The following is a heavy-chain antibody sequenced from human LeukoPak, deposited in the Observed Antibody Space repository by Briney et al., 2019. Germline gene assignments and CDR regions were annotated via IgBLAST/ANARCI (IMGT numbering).Heavy chain of an antibody. D-gene: IGHD2-2*01. CDR3: ARGPGIVVVPVGYYYYYYMDV. J-gene: IGHJ6*03. CDR1: GYTFTGYY. V-gene: IGHV1-2*02. Sequence: ASVKVSCKASGYTFTGYYMHWVRQAPGQGLEWMGWINPNSGGTNYAQKFQGRVTMTRDTSISTAYMELSRLRSDDTAVYYCARGPGIVVVPVGYYYYYYMDVWGKGTTVTVSS. CDR2: INPNSGGT.